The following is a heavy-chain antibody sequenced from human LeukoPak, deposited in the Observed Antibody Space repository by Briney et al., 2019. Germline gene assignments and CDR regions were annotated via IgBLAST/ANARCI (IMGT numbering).Heavy chain of an antibody. Sequence: GGSLRLSCAASGFTFSSYAMSWVRQAPGKGLEWVSAISGSGSSTYYADSVKGRFTISRDNSKNTLYLQMNSLRAEDTAVYYCAKVTYYYGSGSEYYFDYWGQGTLVTVSS. CDR1: GFTFSSYA. D-gene: IGHD3-10*01. J-gene: IGHJ4*02. CDR3: AKVTYYYGSGSEYYFDY. CDR2: ISGSGSST. V-gene: IGHV3-23*01.